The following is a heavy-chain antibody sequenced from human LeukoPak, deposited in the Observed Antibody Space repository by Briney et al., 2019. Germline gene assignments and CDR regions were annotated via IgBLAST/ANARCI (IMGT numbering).Heavy chain of an antibody. CDR3: ARHVPGSSGYYWVYYYMDV. J-gene: IGHJ6*03. V-gene: IGHV4-38-2*01. Sequence: KPSETLSLTCAVSGYSISSGYYWGWIRQPPGKGLEWIGSIYHSGSTYYNPSLKSRVTISVDTSKNQFSLKLSSVTAADTAVYYCARHVPGSSGYYWVYYYMDVWGKGTTVTVSS. CDR1: GYSISSGYY. CDR2: IYHSGST. D-gene: IGHD3-22*01.